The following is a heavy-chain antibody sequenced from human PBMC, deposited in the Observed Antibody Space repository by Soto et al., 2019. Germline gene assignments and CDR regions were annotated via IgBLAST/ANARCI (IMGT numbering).Heavy chain of an antibody. Sequence: QVQLVQSGAEVKKPGASVKVSCKASGYTFTSYGISWVRQAPGQGLEWMGWISAYNGNTNYAQKLQGIVTQTTDTTTSTADMELRSLRSDDTAVYYCAREVRLGYCSSTSXPPAGWFDPWGQGTLVTVSS. D-gene: IGHD2-2*01. V-gene: IGHV1-18*01. CDR2: ISAYNGNT. J-gene: IGHJ5*02. CDR3: AREVRLGYCSSTSXPPAGWFDP. CDR1: GYTFTSYG.